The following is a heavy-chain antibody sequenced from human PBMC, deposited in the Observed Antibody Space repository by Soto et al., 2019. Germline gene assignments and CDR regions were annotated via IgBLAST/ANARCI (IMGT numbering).Heavy chain of an antibody. Sequence: QVQLVESGGGVVQSGRSLTLSCAASGFSLRTYGMQWLRRAPGKGLEWVAFIWYDGTKKFYANSVKGRSTISKDNSNNNLYLQMSGLRAEDTAVYYCARDVVTAVAGSVNWFDPWGQGTLVTVSS. V-gene: IGHV3-33*01. J-gene: IGHJ5*02. CDR3: ARDVVTAVAGSVNWFDP. D-gene: IGHD6-19*01. CDR1: GFSLRTYG. CDR2: IWYDGTKK.